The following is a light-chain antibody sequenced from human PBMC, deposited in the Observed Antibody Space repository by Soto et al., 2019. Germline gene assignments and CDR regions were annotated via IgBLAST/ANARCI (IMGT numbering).Light chain of an antibody. J-gene: IGLJ3*02. V-gene: IGLV2-8*01. CDR1: SSDVCAYKY. Sequence: QSALTQPPSASGSPGQSVTISCTGTSSDVCAYKYVSWYQQYPGKAPKLMIYEVTKRPSGVPDRFSGSKSGNTASLTVSGLQAEDEADYYCTSYVGNDIWVFGGGTKVTVL. CDR3: TSYVGNDIWV. CDR2: EVT.